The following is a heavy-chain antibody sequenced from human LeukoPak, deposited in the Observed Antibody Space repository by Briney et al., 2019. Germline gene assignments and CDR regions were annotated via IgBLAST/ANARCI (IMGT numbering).Heavy chain of an antibody. CDR1: GGSFSGYY. V-gene: IGHV4-34*01. J-gene: IGHJ5*02. Sequence: PSETLSLTCAVYGGSFSGYYWSRIRQPPGKGLEWIGEINHSGSTNYNPSLKSRVTISVDTSKNQFSLKLSSVTAADTAVYYCARWEQQLVSGGFDPWGQGTLVTVSS. CDR2: INHSGST. D-gene: IGHD6-13*01. CDR3: ARWEQQLVSGGFDP.